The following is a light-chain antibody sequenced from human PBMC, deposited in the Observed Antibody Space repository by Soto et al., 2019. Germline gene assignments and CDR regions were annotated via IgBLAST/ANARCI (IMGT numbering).Light chain of an antibody. V-gene: IGKV3-11*01. CDR1: QGVSNY. CDR3: QQRSHGLT. Sequence: DIVLTQSPATLSLSPGERATLSCRASQGVSNYLAWYQQRPGQAPRLLIYDASNRATGIPARFSGSGSGTDFTLTISSLEPEDFAVYYCQQRSHGLTFGGGTKV. CDR2: DAS. J-gene: IGKJ4*01.